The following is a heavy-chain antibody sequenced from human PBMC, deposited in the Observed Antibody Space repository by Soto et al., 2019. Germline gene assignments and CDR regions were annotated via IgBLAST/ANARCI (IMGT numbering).Heavy chain of an antibody. CDR3: ARDMRVFGGIDV. J-gene: IGHJ6*02. CDR2: IYYTGDT. CDR1: GGSVTSYY. D-gene: IGHD3-3*01. Sequence: TSETLSLTCSVSGGSVTSYYWSWIRRPAGKGLEWIGRIYYTGDTKYSPSLQSRVTMSVDTSKNQVSLKLTSVTAADTAVYDCARDMRVFGGIDVWGQGTTVTVSS. V-gene: IGHV4-4*07.